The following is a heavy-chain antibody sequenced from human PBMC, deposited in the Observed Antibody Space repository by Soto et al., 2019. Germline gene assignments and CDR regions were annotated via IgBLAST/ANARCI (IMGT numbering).Heavy chain of an antibody. J-gene: IGHJ6*02. V-gene: IGHV4-39*01. CDR1: GGSISSSSYY. Sequence: SETLSLTCTVSGGSISSSSYYWGWIRQPPGKGLEWIGSIYYSGSTYYNPSLKSRVTISVDTSKNQFSLKLSSVTAADTAVYSCARHPGYCSGSNCYGYYTMDVWGLGTTVTVSS. CDR2: IYYSGST. D-gene: IGHD2-2*01. CDR3: ARHPGYCSGSNCYGYYTMDV.